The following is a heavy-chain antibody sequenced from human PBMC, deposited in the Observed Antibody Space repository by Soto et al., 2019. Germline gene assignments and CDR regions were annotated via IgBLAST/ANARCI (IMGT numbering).Heavy chain of an antibody. CDR1: GFTVSSNY. Sequence: PGGSLRLSCAASGFTVSSNYMSWVRQAPGKGLEWVSSIRSSSSYIYYADSVKGRFTSSRDNAKNSLYLQMNSLRAEDTAVYYCARDPSGMDVWGQGTTVTVSS. CDR2: IRSSSSYI. V-gene: IGHV3-21*06. CDR3: ARDPSGMDV. J-gene: IGHJ6*02.